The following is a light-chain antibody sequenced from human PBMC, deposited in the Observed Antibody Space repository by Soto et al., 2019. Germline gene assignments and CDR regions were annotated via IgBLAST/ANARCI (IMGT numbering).Light chain of an antibody. CDR3: QQYNNWPHT. J-gene: IGKJ2*01. CDR2: FAS. V-gene: IGKV3-15*01. Sequence: EIVMTQSPATLSVSPGERATLSCRASQSVSSKLAWFQQKPGQAPRLLIYFASTRATDIPARFSGSGSGTEFTLTISNLQSEDFAVYYCQQYNNWPHTFGQGTKLEIK. CDR1: QSVSSK.